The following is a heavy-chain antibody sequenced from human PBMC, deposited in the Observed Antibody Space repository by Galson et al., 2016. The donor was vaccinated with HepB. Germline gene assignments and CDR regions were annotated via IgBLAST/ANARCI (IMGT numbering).Heavy chain of an antibody. J-gene: IGHJ6*04. CDR1: GFTFSTYW. D-gene: IGHD5-12*01. CDR3: TRRKRRWLSRGDYHYGLDV. V-gene: IGHV3-7*01. CDR2: IKQDGSEK. Sequence: SLRLSCAASGFTFSTYWMTWVRQAPGKGLEWVANIKQDGSEKYYVDSVKGRFTISRDNAKNSLYLQMNSLRAEDTAVYYCTRRKRRWLSRGDYHYGLDVWGKGTTVTVSS.